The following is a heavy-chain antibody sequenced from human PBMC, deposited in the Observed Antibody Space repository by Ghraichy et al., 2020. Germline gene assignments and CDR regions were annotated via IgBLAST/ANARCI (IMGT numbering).Heavy chain of an antibody. CDR2: MNPNSGNT. CDR1: GYTFTSYD. V-gene: IGHV1-8*01. Sequence: ASVKVSCKASGYTFTSYDINWVRQATGQGLEWMGWMNPNSGNTGYAQKFQGRVTMTRTTSISTAYMELSSLRSEDTAVNYCASGLEYQLLPGGDYWGQGTLVTVSS. J-gene: IGHJ4*02. D-gene: IGHD2-2*01. CDR3: ASGLEYQLLPGGDY.